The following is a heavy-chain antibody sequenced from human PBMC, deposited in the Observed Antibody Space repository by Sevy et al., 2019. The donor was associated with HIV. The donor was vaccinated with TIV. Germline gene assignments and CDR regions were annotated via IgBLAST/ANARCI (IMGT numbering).Heavy chain of an antibody. Sequence: SETLSLTCTVSGGSVSSSDYYWSWIRQPPGKGLQWVGYIYYSGGTYYNPFLNSRVSMSVDTSKNRFSLKLSSVTAADRAVYYCASKRGYSSGPFDYWGQGTLVTVSS. CDR1: GGSVSSSDYY. D-gene: IGHD5-18*01. CDR2: IYYSGGT. J-gene: IGHJ4*02. CDR3: ASKRGYSSGPFDY. V-gene: IGHV4-30-4*01.